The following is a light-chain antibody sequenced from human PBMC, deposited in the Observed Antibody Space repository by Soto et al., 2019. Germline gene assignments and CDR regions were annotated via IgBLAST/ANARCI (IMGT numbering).Light chain of an antibody. J-gene: IGKJ1*01. CDR2: LGS. CDR1: QSLLHSNGYNY. Sequence: DIVMTQSPVSLPVTPGEPASISCRSSQSLLHSNGYNYLDWYLQKPGQSPQLLIYLGSNRASGVPGRFSARASGTDFTLTISRVEAEDVGVYYCMGARQSPPTFGQGTRVEIK. V-gene: IGKV2-28*01. CDR3: MGARQSPPT.